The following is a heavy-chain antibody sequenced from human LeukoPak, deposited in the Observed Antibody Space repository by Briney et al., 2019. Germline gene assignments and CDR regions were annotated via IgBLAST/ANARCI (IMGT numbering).Heavy chain of an antibody. D-gene: IGHD5-18*01. Sequence: GASVKVSCKASGYTFTSYYMHWVRQAPGQGLEWMGIINPSGGSTSYAQKFQGRVTMTRDTSTSTVYMELSSLRSEVMAVYYCARGLRGYNYGSTPDYWGQGTLVTVSS. CDR2: INPSGGST. CDR1: GYTFTSYY. V-gene: IGHV1-46*01. J-gene: IGHJ4*02. CDR3: ARGLRGYNYGSTPDY.